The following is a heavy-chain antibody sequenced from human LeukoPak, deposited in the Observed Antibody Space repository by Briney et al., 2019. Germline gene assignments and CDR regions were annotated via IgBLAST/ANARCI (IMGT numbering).Heavy chain of an antibody. CDR1: GGSISSSY. V-gene: IGHV4-4*07. J-gene: IGHJ3*02. Sequence: PSETLSLTCTVSGGSISSSYWSWIRQPAGKGLEWIGRIYTSGRTNNNPSLKSRVTISVDTSKNQFSLKLSSVTAADTAVYYCARYSYGYKDRNIDDAFDIWGQGTMVTVSS. CDR2: IYTSGRT. CDR3: ARYSYGYKDRNIDDAFDI. D-gene: IGHD5-18*01.